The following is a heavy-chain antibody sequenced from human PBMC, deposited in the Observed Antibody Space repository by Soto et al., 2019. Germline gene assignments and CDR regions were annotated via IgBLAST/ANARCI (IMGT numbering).Heavy chain of an antibody. CDR3: ARGSRSPDKYYFDY. D-gene: IGHD3-10*01. Sequence: QVQLVQSGAAVKKPGASVKVSCKASGYTFTSYDNNWVRQATGQGLDWMGWMNPNSGNTGYAQKFQGRVTMTRNTSISTAYMELSSLRSEDTAVYYCARGSRSPDKYYFDYWGQGTLVTVSS. CDR1: GYTFTSYD. CDR2: MNPNSGNT. J-gene: IGHJ4*02. V-gene: IGHV1-8*01.